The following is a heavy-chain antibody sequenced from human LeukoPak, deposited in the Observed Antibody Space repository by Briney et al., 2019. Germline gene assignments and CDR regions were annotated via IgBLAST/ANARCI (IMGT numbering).Heavy chain of an antibody. Sequence: SETLSLTCAVYGGSFSGYYWSWIRQPPGKGLEWIGEINHSVSTNDNPPLKSRVTISVDTSKNQFSLKLSSVPAADTAVYYCARGHGGVAGTLYYFDYWGQGTLVTVSS. D-gene: IGHD6-19*01. J-gene: IGHJ4*02. CDR2: INHSVST. CDR3: ARGHGGVAGTLYYFDY. V-gene: IGHV4-34*01. CDR1: GGSFSGYY.